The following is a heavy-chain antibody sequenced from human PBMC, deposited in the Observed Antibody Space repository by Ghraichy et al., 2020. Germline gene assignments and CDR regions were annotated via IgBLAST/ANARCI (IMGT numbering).Heavy chain of an antibody. CDR3: ARGTSNYDGTKLIDY. Sequence: SETLSLTCAVYGGSFSGYYWSWIRQPPGKGLEWIGEINHSGSTNYNPSLKSRVTISVDTSKNQFSLKLSSVTAADTAVYYCARGTSNYDGTKLIDYWGQGTLVTLSS. CDR2: INHSGST. J-gene: IGHJ4*02. CDR1: GGSFSGYY. V-gene: IGHV4-34*01. D-gene: IGHD3-10*01.